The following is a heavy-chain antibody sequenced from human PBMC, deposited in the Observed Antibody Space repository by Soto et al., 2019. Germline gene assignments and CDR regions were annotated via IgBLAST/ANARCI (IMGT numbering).Heavy chain of an antibody. J-gene: IGHJ6*02. D-gene: IGHD3-16*01. CDR3: FRAKCFSYHGMDF. CDR1: GFAFGGST. V-gene: IGHV3-73*01. Sequence: XRSLRLSCAGSGFAFGGSTIHWVRQASGKGLDWVGRIRIKANSFATAYAASVKGRFIISRDDSKTTAYLQMNSLKIEDTAVYYCFRAKCFSYHGMDFWGQGTTVTVAS. CDR2: IRIKANSFAT.